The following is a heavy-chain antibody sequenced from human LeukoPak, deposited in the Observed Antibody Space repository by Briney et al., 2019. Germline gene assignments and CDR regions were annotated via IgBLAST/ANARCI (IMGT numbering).Heavy chain of an antibody. CDR2: ISYDGSNK. Sequence: GGSLRLSCAASGFTFSSYAMHWVRQAPGKGLEWVAVISYDGSNKYYADSVKGRFTISRDNSKNTLYLQMNSLRAEDTAVYYCAKDPWLYSSGWYYFDYWGQGTLVTVSS. CDR1: GFTFSSYA. CDR3: AKDPWLYSSGWYYFDY. D-gene: IGHD6-19*01. J-gene: IGHJ4*02. V-gene: IGHV3-30-3*01.